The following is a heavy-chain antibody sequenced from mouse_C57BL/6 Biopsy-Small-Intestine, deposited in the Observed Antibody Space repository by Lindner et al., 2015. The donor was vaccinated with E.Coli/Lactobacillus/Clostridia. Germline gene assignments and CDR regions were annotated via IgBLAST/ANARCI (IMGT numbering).Heavy chain of an antibody. CDR3: ARGSAALGMDV. Sequence: SVKVSCKASGGTFSSYSIYWVRQAPGQGLEWMGGITPILGTANYAQKFQGRVTITADKSTSTAYLALSSLTSEDTAVYYCARGSAALGMDVWGQGTTVTVST. J-gene: IGHJ1*01. CDR1: GGTFSSYS. V-gene: IGHV1-53*01. CDR2: ITPILGTA. D-gene: IGHD2-10*02.